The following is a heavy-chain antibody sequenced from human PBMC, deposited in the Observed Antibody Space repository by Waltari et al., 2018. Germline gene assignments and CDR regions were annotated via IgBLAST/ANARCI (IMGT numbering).Heavy chain of an antibody. V-gene: IGHV3-7*01. D-gene: IGHD6-19*01. CDR1: GSTLRSYW. Sequence: EVLLGTSGARLVQPWGSRRLACAASGSTLRSYWISWVRRAPGKGLEWVANIKQDGSEKYYVDSVKGRFTISRDNAKNSLYLQMNSLRAEDTAVYYCARDEGLSWFDPWGQGTLVIVSS. CDR2: IKQDGSEK. CDR3: ARDEGLSWFDP. J-gene: IGHJ5*02.